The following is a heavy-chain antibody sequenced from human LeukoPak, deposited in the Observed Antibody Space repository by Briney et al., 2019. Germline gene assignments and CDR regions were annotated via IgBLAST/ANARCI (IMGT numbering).Heavy chain of an antibody. Sequence: ASVKVSCKASGYTFTSYDINWVRQATGQGLEWMGWMNPNSGNTGYAQKFQGRVTITRNTSISTAYMELSSLRSEDTAVYYCARGSENIRTYYDFWSGPARPDINWFDPWGQGTLVTVPS. CDR2: MNPNSGNT. CDR3: ARGSENIRTYYDFWSGPARPDINWFDP. V-gene: IGHV1-8*03. J-gene: IGHJ5*02. CDR1: GYTFTSYD. D-gene: IGHD3-3*01.